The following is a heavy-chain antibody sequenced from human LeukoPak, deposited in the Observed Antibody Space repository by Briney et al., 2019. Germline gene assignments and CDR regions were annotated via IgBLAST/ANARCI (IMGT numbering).Heavy chain of an antibody. CDR3: ARGSPEGGPPGNWVDP. D-gene: IGHD1-14*01. Sequence: ALVKPCCKPSRYMFTRSFMHWVPGAARPEVRGRGIINASGSTTSYAHKFQGQVTMTRDTSTSTVYMEPSSLRSEDTAVYYCARGSPEGGPPGNWVDPGGQGTLVTVSS. CDR1: RYMFTRSF. CDR2: INASGSTT. J-gene: IGHJ5*02. V-gene: IGHV1-46*01.